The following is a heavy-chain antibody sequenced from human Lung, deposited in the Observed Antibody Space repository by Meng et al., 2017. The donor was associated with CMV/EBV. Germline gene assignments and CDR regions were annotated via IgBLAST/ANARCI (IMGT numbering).Heavy chain of an antibody. CDR2: ISFDASNK. D-gene: IGHD1-26*01. CDR3: ARDAVVGPTSRSGIGYFDQ. J-gene: IGHJ4*02. Sequence: GGSXRLXXAASGFSISPYAMQWVRQAPGKGLEWVAVISFDASNKRYADSVKGRFAISRDNSKDTLYLEMNSLRTEDTAVYYCARDAVVGPTSRSGIGYFDQWXQGTXVTVSS. CDR1: GFSISPYA. V-gene: IGHV3-30*01.